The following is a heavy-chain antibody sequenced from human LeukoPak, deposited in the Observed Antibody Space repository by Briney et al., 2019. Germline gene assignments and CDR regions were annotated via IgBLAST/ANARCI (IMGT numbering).Heavy chain of an antibody. Sequence: GGSLRLSCAASGFTFSSYSINWVRQAPGKGLEWVSAISGSGGGTYYADFVKGRFTISRDNSKNTLYLQMNSLRADDTAVYYCAKHDTGWDYFDYWGQGTLVTVSS. CDR3: AKHDTGWDYFDY. CDR2: ISGSGGGT. CDR1: GFTFSSYS. D-gene: IGHD6-19*01. V-gene: IGHV3-23*01. J-gene: IGHJ4*02.